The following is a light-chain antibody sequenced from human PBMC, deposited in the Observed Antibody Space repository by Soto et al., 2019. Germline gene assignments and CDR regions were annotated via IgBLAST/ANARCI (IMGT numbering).Light chain of an antibody. V-gene: IGKV1-39*01. Sequence: DIHMTPSPTPLSASLWAIVTITFGASQSISSYLNWYQQKPGKAPNLLIYVASSLQSEVPSRFSGSGSGTDFTLTITSLQPEDFATYYCQQSYGTPITFGQGARLEIK. J-gene: IGKJ5*01. CDR1: QSISSY. CDR3: QQSYGTPIT. CDR2: VAS.